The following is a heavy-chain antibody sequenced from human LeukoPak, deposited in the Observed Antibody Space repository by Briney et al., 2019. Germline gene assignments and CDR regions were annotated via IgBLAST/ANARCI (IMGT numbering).Heavy chain of an antibody. CDR3: AREDSSGWEYYFVY. CDR2: INAGNGNT. J-gene: IGHJ4*02. V-gene: IGHV1-3*01. D-gene: IGHD6-19*01. CDR1: GYTFTSYA. Sequence: ASVKVSCKASGYTFTSYAMHWVRQAPGQRLEWMGWINAGNGNTKYSQKFQGRVTITRDTSASTAYMEPSSLRSEDTAVYYCAREDSSGWEYYFVYWGQGTLVTVSS.